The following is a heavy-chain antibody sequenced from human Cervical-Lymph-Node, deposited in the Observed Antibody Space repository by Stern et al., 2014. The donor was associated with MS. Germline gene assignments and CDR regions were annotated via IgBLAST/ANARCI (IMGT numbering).Heavy chain of an antibody. D-gene: IGHD6-19*01. CDR2: IYYSGST. Sequence: QLQLQESGPGLVKPSETLSLTCTVSGGSISSYYWSWIRQPPGKGLEWIGDIYYSGSTNYTPSLKSRVTISVDTSKNQFSLKLSSVTAADTAVYCCARVGGQWLSLIDPWGQGTLVTVSS. CDR1: GGSISSYY. V-gene: IGHV4-59*01. CDR3: ARVGGQWLSLIDP. J-gene: IGHJ5*02.